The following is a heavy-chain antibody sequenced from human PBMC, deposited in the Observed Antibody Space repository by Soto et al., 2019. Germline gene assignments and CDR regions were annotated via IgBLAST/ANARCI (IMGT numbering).Heavy chain of an antibody. D-gene: IGHD7-27*01. Sequence: GGSLRLSCAASGFTFGAYSLSWVHQAPGKGLEWVSSINPSGTDIHYADSVEGRFTISRDNARSSLYLQMISLRVDDTAVYYCARDCLTGDPREAFDCWGKGNLVTVS. CDR2: INPSGTDI. CDR3: ARDCLTGDPREAFDC. V-gene: IGHV3-21*01. CDR1: GFTFGAYS. J-gene: IGHJ4*02.